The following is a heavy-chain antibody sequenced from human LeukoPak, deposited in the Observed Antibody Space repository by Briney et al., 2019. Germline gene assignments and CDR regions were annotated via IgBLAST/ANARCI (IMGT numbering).Heavy chain of an antibody. V-gene: IGHV1-2*04. J-gene: IGHJ4*02. D-gene: IGHD2-21*02. CDR2: INPNSGGT. Sequence: GASVKVSCKASGYTFTGYYMHWVRQAPGQGLEWMGWINPNSGGTNYAQKFQGWVTMTRDTSISTAYMELSRLRSDDTAVYYCATVHRFGKAYCGGDCYPDYWGQGTLVTVSS. CDR3: ATVHRFGKAYCGGDCYPDY. CDR1: GYTFTGYY.